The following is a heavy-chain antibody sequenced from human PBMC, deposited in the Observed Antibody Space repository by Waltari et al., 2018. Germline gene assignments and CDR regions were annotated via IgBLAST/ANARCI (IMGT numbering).Heavy chain of an antibody. CDR1: GFTFSDYW. CDR2: IKEDGSVT. Sequence: EVQLVESGGGLVQPGGSLRPSCAVSGFTFSDYWMSWVRQAPGKGLEWVANIKEDGSVTNYVDSVKGRFTISRDNARNSLFLQMNSLRDEDTAIYYCARASSSSSYDAWGQGTLVTVSS. J-gene: IGHJ5*02. D-gene: IGHD6-6*01. CDR3: ARASSSSSYDA. V-gene: IGHV3-7*04.